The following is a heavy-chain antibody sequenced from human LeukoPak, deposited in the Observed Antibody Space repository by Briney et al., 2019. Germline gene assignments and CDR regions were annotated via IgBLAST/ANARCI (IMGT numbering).Heavy chain of an antibody. V-gene: IGHV7-4-1*02. Sequence: GASVKVSCKASGYSFTGSAMNWVRQAPGQGLEWMGWINTKTGNPTYAQGFTGRFVFSLDTSVSTAYLQISSLKADDTAVYYCARDSSLWLADYWGQGTLVTVSS. J-gene: IGHJ4*02. CDR3: ARDSSLWLADY. CDR2: INTKTGNP. CDR1: GYSFTGSA. D-gene: IGHD6-19*01.